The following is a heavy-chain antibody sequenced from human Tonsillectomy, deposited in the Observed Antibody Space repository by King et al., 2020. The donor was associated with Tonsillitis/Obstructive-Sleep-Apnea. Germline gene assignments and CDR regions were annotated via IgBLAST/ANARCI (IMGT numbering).Heavy chain of an antibody. Sequence: VQLQESGPGLVKPSGTLSLTCAVSGGSISSSNWWSWVRQPPGKGLEWIGEIYHSGSTNYNPSLKSRVTISVDKSKNQFSLKLSSVTAADTAVYYCERAHLPAAMSNAFDIWGQGTMVTVSS. J-gene: IGHJ3*02. CDR3: ERAHLPAAMSNAFDI. D-gene: IGHD2-2*01. V-gene: IGHV4-4*02. CDR1: GGSISSSNW. CDR2: IYHSGST.